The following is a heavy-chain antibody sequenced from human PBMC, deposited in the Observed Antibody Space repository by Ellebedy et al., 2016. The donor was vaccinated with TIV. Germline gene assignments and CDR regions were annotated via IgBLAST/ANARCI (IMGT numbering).Heavy chain of an antibody. CDR2: IYPGDSDT. CDR1: GYSFTSYW. D-gene: IGHD6-6*01. Sequence: GGSLRLSXKGSGYSFTSYWIGWVRQMPGKGLEWMGIIYPGDSDTRYSPSFQGQVTISADKSISTAYLQWSSLKASDTAMYYCARRKARYSSSSGMDVWGQGTTVTVSS. V-gene: IGHV5-51*01. J-gene: IGHJ6*02. CDR3: ARRKARYSSSSGMDV.